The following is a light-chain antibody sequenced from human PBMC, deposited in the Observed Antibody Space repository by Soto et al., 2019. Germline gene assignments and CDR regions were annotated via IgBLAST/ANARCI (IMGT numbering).Light chain of an antibody. Sequence: DIQMIQSPSSLSASVGDRVTITCRASQRISTYLNWYQHKPGKAPKLLIYAASSLQSGVPSRFSGSGVGTDFTLTISSLQPEDYAAYYCQQSYSTPWAFGQGTKVEIK. CDR1: QRISTY. CDR3: QQSYSTPWA. CDR2: AAS. V-gene: IGKV1-39*01. J-gene: IGKJ1*01.